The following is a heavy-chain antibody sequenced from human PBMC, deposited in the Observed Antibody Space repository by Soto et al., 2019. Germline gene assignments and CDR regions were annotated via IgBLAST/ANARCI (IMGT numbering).Heavy chain of an antibody. J-gene: IGHJ4*02. CDR2: ISSSSSYI. CDR3: ARVSPGGGSPFDY. V-gene: IGHV3-21*01. CDR1: GFTFSSYS. Sequence: ESGGGLVKPGGSLRLSCAASGFTFSSYSMNWVRQAPGKGLEWVSSISSSSSYIYYADSVKGRFTISRDNAKNSLYLQMNSLRAEDTAVYYCARVSPGGGSPFDYWGQGTLVTVSS. D-gene: IGHD2-15*01.